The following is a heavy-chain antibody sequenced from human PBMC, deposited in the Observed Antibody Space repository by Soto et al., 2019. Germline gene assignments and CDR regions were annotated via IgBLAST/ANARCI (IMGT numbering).Heavy chain of an antibody. CDR1: DFTFGDSA. V-gene: IGHV3-73*01. Sequence: EVQLVESGGGLVQPGGSLQLSCAASDFTFGDSAVHWIRQASGNGLEWVGRIRGKSRNYATGYAASVKGRFTISRDESRNTAYLKMNSLETEDTAIYSCAYDLRSALDIWGQGTLVTVSS. CDR3: AYDLRSALDI. CDR2: IRGKSRNYAT. J-gene: IGHJ1*01. D-gene: IGHD3-16*01.